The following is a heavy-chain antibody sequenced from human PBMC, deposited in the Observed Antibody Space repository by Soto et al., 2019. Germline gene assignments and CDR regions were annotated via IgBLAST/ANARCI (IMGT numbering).Heavy chain of an antibody. Sequence: EVHLLESGGVLVQPGGSLRLSCAASGFAFGNYPMNWVRQAPGKGLEWVSSISGSGGSTFYADYLRGRFTISRDNSKNTLFLQMKSLRAGETAIYYCAKSLGETTSAGAGTHWGQGTLVTVSS. CDR2: ISGSGGST. J-gene: IGHJ4*02. CDR3: AKSLGETTSAGAGTH. V-gene: IGHV3-23*01. D-gene: IGHD1-26*01. CDR1: GFAFGNYP.